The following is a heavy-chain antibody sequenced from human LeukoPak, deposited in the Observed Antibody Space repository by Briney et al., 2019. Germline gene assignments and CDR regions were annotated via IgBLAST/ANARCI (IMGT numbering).Heavy chain of an antibody. J-gene: IGHJ4*02. CDR2: IRSKANSYAT. CDR1: GFTFSGSA. V-gene: IGHV3-73*01. D-gene: IGHD1-14*01. CDR3: AKDRKRTEYYFDY. Sequence: GGSLRLSCAASGFTFSGSAMHWVRQASGKGLEWVGRIRSKANSYATAYAASVKGRFTISRDDSKNTLYLQMNSLRAEDTAVYYCAKDRKRTEYYFDYWGQGTLVTVSS.